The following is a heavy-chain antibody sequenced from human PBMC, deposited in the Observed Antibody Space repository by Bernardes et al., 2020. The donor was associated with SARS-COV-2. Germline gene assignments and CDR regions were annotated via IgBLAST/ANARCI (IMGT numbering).Heavy chain of an antibody. CDR1: GFTFSNYL. Sequence: GGSLRLSCVASGFTFSNYLFSWFRQAPGKGLNWVATISGSGGSSFYADSVKGRFTISRDNSMHTVSLRMNSLRAEDTAVYYCAIDFPNPYYVSGTNNHWGQGTLVTVSS. CDR3: AIDFPNPYYVSGTNNH. D-gene: IGHD3-10*01. CDR2: ISGSGGSS. J-gene: IGHJ5*02. V-gene: IGHV3-23*01.